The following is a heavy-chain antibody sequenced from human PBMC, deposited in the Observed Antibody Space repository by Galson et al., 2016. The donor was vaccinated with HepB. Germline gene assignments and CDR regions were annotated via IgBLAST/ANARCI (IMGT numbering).Heavy chain of an antibody. CDR1: GFTFSKYA. J-gene: IGHJ4*02. CDR3: AKSYYEPREMPDY. Sequence: SLRLSCAASGFTFSKYAMHWVRQTPGKGLEWVAIISYDGSNQYYADSVKGRFTISRDSSQNALYLQMNSLRAEDTALYYCAKSYYEPREMPDYWGQGTLVTVSS. V-gene: IGHV3-30*18. CDR2: ISYDGSNQ. D-gene: IGHD3-22*01.